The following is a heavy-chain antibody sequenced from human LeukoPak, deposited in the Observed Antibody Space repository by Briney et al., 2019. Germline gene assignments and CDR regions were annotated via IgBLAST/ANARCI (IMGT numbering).Heavy chain of an antibody. V-gene: IGHV3-30*18. J-gene: IGHJ5*02. CDR3: AKDGLRRSNWFDP. Sequence: GGSLRLSCAASGFTFSIYGMHWVRQAPGKGLEWVAVISYDESEKHYTDSVQGRFTISRDNSKNTLYLQLNSLRAEDTAVYYCAKDGLRRSNWFDPWGQGTLVTVSS. CDR1: GFTFSIYG. CDR2: ISYDESEK.